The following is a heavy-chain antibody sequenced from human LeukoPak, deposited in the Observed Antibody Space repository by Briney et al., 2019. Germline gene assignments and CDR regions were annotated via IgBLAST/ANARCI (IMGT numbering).Heavy chain of an antibody. CDR2: IDRSSSYI. CDR3: ARDLLGETGF. CDR1: GFTFSTYS. D-gene: IGHD3-10*01. Sequence: PGGSLRLSCAVSGFTFSTYSMNWVLQAPGQGLEWVSSIDRSSSYIYYADSVKGRFTISRDNAKNSVYLQMNSLRAEDTAVYYCARDLLGETGFWGQGTLVTVSS. J-gene: IGHJ4*02. V-gene: IGHV3-21*01.